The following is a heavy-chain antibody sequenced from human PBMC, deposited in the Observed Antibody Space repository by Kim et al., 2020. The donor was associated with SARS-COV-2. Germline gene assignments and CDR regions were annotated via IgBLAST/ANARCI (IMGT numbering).Heavy chain of an antibody. J-gene: IGHJ4*02. V-gene: IGHV1-3*01. Sequence: GKTQYSQKFQGRVTITRATSASTACMELSSLRSEDTAVYYCARDSSWYVYWGQGTLVTVAS. CDR2: GKT. D-gene: IGHD6-13*01. CDR3: ARDSSWYVY.